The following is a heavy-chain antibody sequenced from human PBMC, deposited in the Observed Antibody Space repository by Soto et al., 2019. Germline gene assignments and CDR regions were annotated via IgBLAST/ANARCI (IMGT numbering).Heavy chain of an antibody. CDR2: ISGSGGST. V-gene: IGHV3-23*01. Sequence: GGSLRLSCAASGFTFSSYAMSWVRQAPGKGLEWVSAISGSGGSTYYADSVKGRFTISRDNSKNTLYLQMNSLRAEDTAVYYCAKDPQYRSGWYRNYYYGMDVWGQGTTVTVSS. CDR1: GFTFSSYA. J-gene: IGHJ6*02. CDR3: AKDPQYRSGWYRNYYYGMDV. D-gene: IGHD6-19*01.